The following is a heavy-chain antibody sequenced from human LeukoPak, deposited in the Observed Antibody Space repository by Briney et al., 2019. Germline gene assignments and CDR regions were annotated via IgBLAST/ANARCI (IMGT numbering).Heavy chain of an antibody. CDR1: GFIVCSIH. CDR2: IDSGGNT. D-gene: IGHD2-15*01. V-gene: IGHV3-53*01. CDR3: VRDLGRDSFDI. J-gene: IGHJ3*02. Sequence: GGSLRLSCAASGFIVCSIHMSWVRQAPGGGLEWVSVIDSGGNTYYADHVKGRFTIYRDNSKNKQYLRMKNLRAEDTAVYYCVRDLGRDSFDIWGQGTKVTVSS.